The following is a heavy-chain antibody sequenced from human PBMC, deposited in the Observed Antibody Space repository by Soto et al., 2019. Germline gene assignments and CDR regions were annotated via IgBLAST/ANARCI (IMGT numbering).Heavy chain of an antibody. CDR1: GFSFSYA. Sequence: DVQLLESGGGLVQPGGSLRLSCVVSGFSFSYAIIWVRQAPGKGQEWVSGITGGGSTEYAASVKGRFTISRDNSKNTVYLQMYSLRAEDTAMYYCAKDAVYNDGLWLVSDWGQGTLVTVS. J-gene: IGHJ4*02. CDR2: ITGGGST. V-gene: IGHV3-23*01. D-gene: IGHD2-21*01. CDR3: AKDAVYNDGLWLVSD.